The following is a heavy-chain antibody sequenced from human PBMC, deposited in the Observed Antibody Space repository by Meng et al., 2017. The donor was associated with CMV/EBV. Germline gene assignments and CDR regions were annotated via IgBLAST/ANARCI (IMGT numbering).Heavy chain of an antibody. CDR3: ARGTGIVGATGAFDI. V-gene: IGHV1-46*01. CDR1: GYTFTSYY. Sequence: ASVKVSCKASGYTFTSYYMHWVRQAPGQGLEWMGIINPSGGSTSHAQKFQGRVTMTRDTSTSTVYMELSSLRSEDTAVYYCARGTGIVGATGAFDIWGQGTMVTVSS. D-gene: IGHD1-26*01. CDR2: INPSGGST. J-gene: IGHJ3*02.